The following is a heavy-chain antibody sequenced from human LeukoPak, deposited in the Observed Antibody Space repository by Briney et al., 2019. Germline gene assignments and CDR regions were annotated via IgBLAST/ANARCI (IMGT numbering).Heavy chain of an antibody. D-gene: IGHD6-19*01. J-gene: IGHJ4*02. V-gene: IGHV3-21*01. CDR2: ISSSSSYI. CDR3: ARDLSSGWLFDY. CDR1: GFTFSSYS. Sequence: KAGGSLRLSCAASGFTFSSYSMNWVRQAPGKGLEWVSSISSSSSYIYCADSVKGRFTISRDNAKNSLYLQMNSLRAEDTAVYYCARDLSSGWLFDYWGQGTLVTVSS.